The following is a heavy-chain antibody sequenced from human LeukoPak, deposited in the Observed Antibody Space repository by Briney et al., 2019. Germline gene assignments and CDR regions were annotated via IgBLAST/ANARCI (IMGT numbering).Heavy chain of an antibody. CDR1: GFTFSSYG. J-gene: IGHJ1*01. CDR2: IRYDGSNK. D-gene: IGHD6-19*01. CDR3: ARDSGGRPGYFQH. V-gene: IGHV3-30*02. Sequence: GGSLRLSCAASGFTFSSYGMHWVRQAPGKGLEWVAFIRYDGSNKYYADSVKGRFTISRDNSKNTLYLQMNSLRAEDTAVYYCARDSGGRPGYFQHWGQGTLVTVSS.